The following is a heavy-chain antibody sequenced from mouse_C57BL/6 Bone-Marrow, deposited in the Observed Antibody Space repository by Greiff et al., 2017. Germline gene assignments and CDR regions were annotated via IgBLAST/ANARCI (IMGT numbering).Heavy chain of an antibody. J-gene: IGHJ2*01. CDR1: GYAFSSSW. V-gene: IGHV1-82*01. CDR3: ERPLGYFDY. Sequence: VQLQQSGPELVKPGASVKISCKASGYAFSSSWMNWVKQRPGKGLGWIGRIYPGDGDTNYNGKFKGKATLTADKSSSTPYMQLSSLTAEDAAVYLCERPLGYFDYWGQGTTLTVSS. CDR2: IYPGDGDT. D-gene: IGHD3-3*01.